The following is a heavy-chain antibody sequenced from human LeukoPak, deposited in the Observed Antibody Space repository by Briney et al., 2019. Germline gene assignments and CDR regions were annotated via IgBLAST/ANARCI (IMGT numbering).Heavy chain of an antibody. J-gene: IGHJ6*02. V-gene: IGHV4-34*01. Sequence: SSETLSLTCAVYGGSFSGYYWSWIRQPPGKGLEWIGEINHSGSTNYNPSLKSRVTISVDTSKNQFSLKLSSVTAADTAVYYCAGRPVRITIFGVVTHTQNGMDVWGQGTTVTVSS. CDR2: INHSGST. D-gene: IGHD3-3*01. CDR3: AGRPVRITIFGVVTHTQNGMDV. CDR1: GGSFSGYY.